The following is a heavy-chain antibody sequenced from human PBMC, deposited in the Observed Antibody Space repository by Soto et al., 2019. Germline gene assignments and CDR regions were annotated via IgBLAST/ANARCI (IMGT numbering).Heavy chain of an antibody. D-gene: IGHD4-17*01. J-gene: IGHJ4*02. V-gene: IGHV1-69*12. CDR2: IIPIFGTA. CDR1: GGTFSSYA. CDR3: ARERIGYGDPRNYFDY. Sequence: QVQLVQSGAEVKKPGSSVKVSCKASGGTFSSYAISWVRQAPGQGLEWMGGIIPIFGTANYAQKFQGRVTITADESTCTAFMELSSLRSEDTAVYYCARERIGYGDPRNYFDYWGQGTLVTVSS.